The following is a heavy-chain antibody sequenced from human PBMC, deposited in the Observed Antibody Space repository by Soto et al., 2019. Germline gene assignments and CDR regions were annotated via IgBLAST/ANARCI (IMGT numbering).Heavy chain of an antibody. V-gene: IGHV3-49*03. CDR3: GRLFDSGHGPFDY. CDR2: IRKNGYGGTT. CDR1: GFTFGDYV. J-gene: IGHJ4*02. D-gene: IGHD3-10*01. Sequence: GGSLRLSCTASGFTFGDYVMVWFRQAPGKGLEWVGFIRKNGYGGTTEYAASVKGRFSISRDDAKSIAYLQMNSLKTEDTALYYCGRLFDSGHGPFDYWGQGTLVTVSS.